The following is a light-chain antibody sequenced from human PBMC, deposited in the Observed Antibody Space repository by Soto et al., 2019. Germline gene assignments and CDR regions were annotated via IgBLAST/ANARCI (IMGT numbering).Light chain of an antibody. J-gene: IGLJ3*02. CDR2: EVS. CDR3: NSYTSRRTLV. CDR1: SRDVGGYDF. V-gene: IGLV2-14*01. Sequence: QSALTQPASVSGSPGQSITISCTGTSRDVGGYDFVSWYQQHPGKAPKHIIYEVSNRPSGVSNRFSGSKSGNTASLSISGLQAEDEADYYCNSYTSRRTLVFGGGTKLTVL.